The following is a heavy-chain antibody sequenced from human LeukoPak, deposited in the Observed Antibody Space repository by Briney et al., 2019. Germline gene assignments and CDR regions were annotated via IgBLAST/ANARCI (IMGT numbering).Heavy chain of an antibody. Sequence: SETLSLTCAVYGGSFSGYYWSWIRQPPGKGLEWIGEINHSGSTNYNPFLKSRVTISVDTSKNQFSLKLSSVTAADTAVYYCARGQRRDGYHLHHWGQGTLVTVSS. D-gene: IGHD5-24*01. J-gene: IGHJ1*01. CDR2: INHSGST. CDR1: GGSFSGYY. CDR3: ARGQRRDGYHLHH. V-gene: IGHV4-34*01.